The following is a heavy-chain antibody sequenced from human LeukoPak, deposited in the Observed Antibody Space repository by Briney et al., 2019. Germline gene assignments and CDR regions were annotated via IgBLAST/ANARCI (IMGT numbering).Heavy chain of an antibody. CDR2: IIPIFGTA. CDR3: ARSSPWQPYFDY. CDR1: GGTFSSYA. D-gene: IGHD6-6*01. J-gene: IGHJ4*02. Sequence: ASVKVPCKASGGTFSSYAISWVRQAPGQGLEWMGGIIPIFGTANYAQKFQGRVTITADESTSTAYMELSSLRSEDTAVYYCARSSPWQPYFDYWGQGTLVTVSS. V-gene: IGHV1-69*13.